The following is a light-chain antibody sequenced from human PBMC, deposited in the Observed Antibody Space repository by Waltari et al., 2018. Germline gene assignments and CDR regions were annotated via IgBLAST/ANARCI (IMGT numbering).Light chain of an antibody. CDR1: QSVSSN. J-gene: IGKJ1*01. V-gene: IGKV3D-15*01. CDR3: LQRNDWPRT. CDR2: GAS. Sequence: IVMTQSPATLSLSPGERATLSCRASQSVSSNLAWYQQKPGQAPRLLIYGASSRATGIPDRFSGSGSGTDFTLTINSLEPEDVGVYYCLQRNDWPRTFGQGTKVEI.